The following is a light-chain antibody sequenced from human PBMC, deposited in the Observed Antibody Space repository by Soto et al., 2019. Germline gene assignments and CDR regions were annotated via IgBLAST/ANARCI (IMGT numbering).Light chain of an antibody. CDR3: MQATPWPYT. V-gene: IGKV2-30*02. Sequence: VVMTQSPLSLPVTLGQPASISCRSSQSLVHGDGNTYLSWFQQRPGQSPRRLIYKVSDRDSGVPDRFSGSGSGTDFPLKISRVEAEDVVVYFCMQATPWPYTFGQGAKREIK. CDR1: QSLVHGDGNTY. J-gene: IGKJ2*01. CDR2: KVS.